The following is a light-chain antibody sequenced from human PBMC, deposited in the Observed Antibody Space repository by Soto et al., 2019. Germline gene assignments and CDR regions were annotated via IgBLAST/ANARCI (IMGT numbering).Light chain of an antibody. CDR2: RNN. Sequence: QSVLTQPPSASGTPGRRVTISCSGSSSNIGSNTVNLYQLLPGTAPKLLIYRNNQRPSGVPDRFSGSKSGTSASLAISGLQSEDEADYYCAVWDDSLNGRYVFGTGTKVTVL. CDR3: AVWDDSLNGRYV. V-gene: IGLV1-44*01. J-gene: IGLJ1*01. CDR1: SSNIGSNT.